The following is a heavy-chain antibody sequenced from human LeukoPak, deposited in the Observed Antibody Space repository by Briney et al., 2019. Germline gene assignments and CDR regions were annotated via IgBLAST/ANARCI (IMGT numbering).Heavy chain of an antibody. CDR2: ISSSSSYI. CDR1: GFTFSSYS. V-gene: IGHV3-21*01. CDR3: ARGSLELLHHFDY. D-gene: IGHD1-7*01. Sequence: GGSLRLSCAASGFTFSSYSMNWVRQAPGKGLEWVSSISSSSSYIYYADSVEGRFTISRDNAKNSLYLQMNSLRAEDTAVYYCARGSLELLHHFDYWGQGTLVTVSS. J-gene: IGHJ4*02.